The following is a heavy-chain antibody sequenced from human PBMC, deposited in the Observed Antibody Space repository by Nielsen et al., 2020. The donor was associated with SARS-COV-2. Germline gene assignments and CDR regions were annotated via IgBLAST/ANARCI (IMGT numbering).Heavy chain of an antibody. Sequence: GESLKISCAASGFTFSSYSMNWVRQAPGKGLEWVSSISSSSSYIYYADSVKGRFTISRDNAKNSLYLQMNSLRAEDTAVYYCAREGVPEGSSSGGGYYGMDVWGQGTTVTVSS. V-gene: IGHV3-21*01. CDR3: AREGVPEGSSSGGGYYGMDV. D-gene: IGHD6-6*01. CDR2: ISSSSSYI. J-gene: IGHJ6*02. CDR1: GFTFSSYS.